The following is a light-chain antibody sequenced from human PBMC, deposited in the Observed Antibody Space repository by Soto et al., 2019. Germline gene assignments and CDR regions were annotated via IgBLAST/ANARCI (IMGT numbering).Light chain of an antibody. J-gene: IGLJ2*01. V-gene: IGLV2-18*02. Sequence: QSALTQPPSVSGSPGQSVTISCTGTSSDVGNYNRVSWYQQPPGTAPKLTIYEVNNRPSWVPDRFSGSKSGNTASLTISGLQAADEADYYCCSYTTSDTLVFGGGTKLTVL. CDR1: SSDVGNYNR. CDR3: CSYTTSDTLV. CDR2: EVN.